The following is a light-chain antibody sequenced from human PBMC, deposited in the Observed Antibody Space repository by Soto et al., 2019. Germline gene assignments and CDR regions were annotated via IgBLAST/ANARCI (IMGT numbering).Light chain of an antibody. CDR1: QSVSSY. Sequence: EIIFTQSRATLSLSPEERATLSCRASQSVSSYLAWYQQKPGQAPRLLIYDASNRATGIPARFSGSGSGTDFTLTISSLEPEDFAVYYCQQRSNWPITFGQGTRLEIK. CDR3: QQRSNWPIT. CDR2: DAS. V-gene: IGKV3-11*01. J-gene: IGKJ5*01.